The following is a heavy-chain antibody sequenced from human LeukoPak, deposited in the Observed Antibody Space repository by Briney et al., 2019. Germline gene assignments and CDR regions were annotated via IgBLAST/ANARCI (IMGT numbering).Heavy chain of an antibody. CDR2: INPNSGGK. V-gene: IGHV1-2*02. D-gene: IGHD6-19*01. Sequence: ASVKVSCKASGYTFTAYYLHWVRPAPGQGLERMGWINPNSGGKNYAQKFQGRVTLTGDTSISTAYMELSRLRSDDTAVYYCARETSGWNEKLNNGYAFHIWGQGTMVTVSS. CDR1: GYTFTAYY. J-gene: IGHJ3*02. CDR3: ARETSGWNEKLNNGYAFHI.